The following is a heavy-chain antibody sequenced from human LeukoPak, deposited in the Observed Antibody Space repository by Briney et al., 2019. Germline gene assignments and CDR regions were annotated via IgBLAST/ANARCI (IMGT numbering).Heavy chain of an antibody. D-gene: IGHD2-8*02. J-gene: IGHJ1*01. V-gene: IGHV3-73*01. Sequence: GGSLRLSCAASGFTFSGSAIHWVCQASGKGLEWVGRIRSEANSYATAYAASVRGRFTISRDDSKYTAYLQMNSLKTEDTAVYYCTRPHPSCTGGVCFWDWGQGTLVTVSS. CDR2: IRSEANSYAT. CDR3: TRPHPSCTGGVCFWD. CDR1: GFTFSGSA.